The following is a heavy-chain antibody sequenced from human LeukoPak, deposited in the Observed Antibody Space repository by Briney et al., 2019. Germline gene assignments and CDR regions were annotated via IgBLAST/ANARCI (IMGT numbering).Heavy chain of an antibody. D-gene: IGHD3-22*01. Sequence: GGSLRLSCTASGFTFGDYAMSWVRQAPGKGLEWVGFIRSKAYGGTTEYAASVKGRFTISRDDSKSIAYLQMNSLKTEDTAVYYCTRDPLYYDSSGYPSGFDYWGQGTLVTVSS. J-gene: IGHJ4*02. CDR3: TRDPLYYDSSGYPSGFDY. CDR1: GFTFGDYA. CDR2: IRSKAYGGTT. V-gene: IGHV3-49*04.